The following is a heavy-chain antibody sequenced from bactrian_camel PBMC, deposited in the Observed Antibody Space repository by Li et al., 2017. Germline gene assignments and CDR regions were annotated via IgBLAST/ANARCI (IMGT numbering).Heavy chain of an antibody. CDR2: INSGGEKT. V-gene: IGHV3S1*01. CDR1: GFTFSSYW. Sequence: VQLVESGGGSVQAGGSLTLSCAASGFTFSSYWMYWVRQAPGKGLEWVSNINSGGEKTFYGDFAKGRFTISRDNAEDSLFLQLNSLKTEDTAMYYCAKDTDGFTHWGQGTQVTVS. J-gene: IGHJ4*01. D-gene: IGHD3*01. CDR3: AKDTDGFTH.